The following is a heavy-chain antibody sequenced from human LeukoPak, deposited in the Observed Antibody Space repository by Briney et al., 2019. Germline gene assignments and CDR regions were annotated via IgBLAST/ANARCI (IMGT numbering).Heavy chain of an antibody. CDR1: EFTPSY. CDR2: IKQDGSDK. V-gene: IGHV3-7*05. Sequence: GGSLRLSCVASEFTPSYMSWVRQAPGKGLEWVANIKQDGSDKNYVDSVKGRFTIARDNSKRSVYLEMNSLRVEDTAVYYRAREYSWSGRDIWGQGTLVTVSS. J-gene: IGHJ1*01. D-gene: IGHD1-14*01. CDR3: AREYSWSGRDI.